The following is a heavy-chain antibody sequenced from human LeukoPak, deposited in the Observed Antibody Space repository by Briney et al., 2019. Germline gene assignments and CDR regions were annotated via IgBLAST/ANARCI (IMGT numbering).Heavy chain of an antibody. J-gene: IGHJ6*03. CDR2: ISSSGSTI. Sequence: GGSLRLSCAASGFTFSSYEMNRVRQAPGKGLEWVSYISSSGSTIYYADSVKGRFTISRDNAKNSLYLQMNSLRAEDTAVYYCAGGIAAAGRYYYYMDVWGKGTTVTISS. D-gene: IGHD6-13*01. CDR1: GFTFSSYE. CDR3: AGGIAAAGRYYYYMDV. V-gene: IGHV3-48*03.